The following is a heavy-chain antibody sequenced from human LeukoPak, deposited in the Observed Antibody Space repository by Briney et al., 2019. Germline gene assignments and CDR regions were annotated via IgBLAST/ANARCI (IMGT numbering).Heavy chain of an antibody. J-gene: IGHJ5*02. CDR3: VRASGWFDP. V-gene: IGHV3-64D*06. D-gene: IGHD6-25*01. CDR2: ISSGGGTT. Sequence: GRSLRLSCSASGXTFSNYAVHWVRQAPGKGLEYVSAISSGGGTTYYADSVKGRFTISRDTSKNTLYLQMTSLKPEDTALYYCVRASGWFDPWGQGTLVTVSS. CDR1: GXTFSNYA.